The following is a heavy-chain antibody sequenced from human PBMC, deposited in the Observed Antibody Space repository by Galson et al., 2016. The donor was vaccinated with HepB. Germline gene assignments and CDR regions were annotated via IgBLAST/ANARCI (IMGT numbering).Heavy chain of an antibody. J-gene: IGHJ4*02. CDR1: GYTFTSYY. V-gene: IGHV1-46*01. Sequence: SVKVSCKASGYTFTSYYLHWVRQARGQGLEWVGMINPSSGGTIFAQKFQGRVAMTSDTSASTVYIDLSSLRSEDTAVYFCARSRGSSYTGLDYWGQGTLVTVSS. CDR2: INPSSGGT. D-gene: IGHD3-16*01. CDR3: ARSRGSSYTGLDY.